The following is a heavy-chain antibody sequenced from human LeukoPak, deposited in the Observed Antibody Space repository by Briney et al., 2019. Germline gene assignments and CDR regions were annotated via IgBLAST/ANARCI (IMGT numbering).Heavy chain of an antibody. Sequence: SETLSLTCAVYGGSFSGYYWSWIRQPPGKGLEWIGEINHSGSTNYNPSLKSRVTISVDTSKNQFSLKLSSVTAADTAVYYCARGPLGSTVTTRAQYFQQGGQGTLVTVSS. CDR2: INHSGST. CDR1: GGSFSGYY. CDR3: ARGPLGSTVTTRAQYFQQ. D-gene: IGHD4-17*01. J-gene: IGHJ1*01. V-gene: IGHV4-34*01.